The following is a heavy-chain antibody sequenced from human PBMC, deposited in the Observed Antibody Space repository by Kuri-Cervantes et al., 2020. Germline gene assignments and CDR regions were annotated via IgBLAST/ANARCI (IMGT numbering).Heavy chain of an antibody. CDR2: INHSGST. CDR1: GFTFDDYA. CDR3: ARVDRAMRVRGGNGGY. Sequence: GSLRLSCAASGFTFDDYAMHWVRQAPGKGLEWIGEINHSGSTNYNPSLKSRVTISVDTSKNQFSLKLSSVTAADTAVYYCARVDRAMRVRGGNGGYWGQGILVTVSS. J-gene: IGHJ4*02. D-gene: IGHD3-10*01. V-gene: IGHV4-34*01.